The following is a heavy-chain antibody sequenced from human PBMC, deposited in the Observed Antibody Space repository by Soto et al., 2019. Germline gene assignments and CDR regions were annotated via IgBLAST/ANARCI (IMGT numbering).Heavy chain of an antibody. J-gene: IGHJ4*02. V-gene: IGHV3-23*01. CDR1: GFTFTTYA. D-gene: IGHD1-26*01. Sequence: EVQLLESGGGLVQPGGSLRLSCAASGFTFTTYAMRWVRQAPGKGLEWVAGITCGGGSKYYADSVRGRCTISSDNSKNMLYLQMNSLRAEDSAVYYCAIHGIITHWGQGTLVTVAS. CDR3: AIHGIITH. CDR2: ITCGGGSK.